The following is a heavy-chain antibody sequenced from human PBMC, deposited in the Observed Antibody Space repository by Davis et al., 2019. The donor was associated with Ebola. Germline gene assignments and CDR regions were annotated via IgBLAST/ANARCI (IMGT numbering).Heavy chain of an antibody. CDR1: GFTFSSYS. V-gene: IGHV3-21*04. D-gene: IGHD4-17*01. J-gene: IGHJ3*02. CDR2: ISISSSYI. Sequence: PGGSLRLSCAASGFTFSSYSMNWVRQAPGKGLEWVSSISISSSYIYYADSVKGRFTISRDNAKNSLYLQMNSLRAEDTAIYYCARTGDYDSAFDIWGQGTLVTVSS. CDR3: ARTGDYDSAFDI.